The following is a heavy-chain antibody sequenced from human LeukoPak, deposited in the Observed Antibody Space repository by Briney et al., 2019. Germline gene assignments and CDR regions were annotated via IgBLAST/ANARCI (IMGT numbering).Heavy chain of an antibody. D-gene: IGHD6-13*01. CDR2: IYTSGNT. J-gene: IGHJ4*02. CDR1: GGSINSGSYY. CDR3: ARGRGSSWYYFDY. Sequence: PSETLSLTCTVSGGSINSGSYYWSWVRQPAGKGLEWIGRIYTSGNTNYNPSLKGRVTMSVDTSKNQFSLNLSSVTAADTAVYYCARGRGSSWYYFDYWGQGTLVTVSS. V-gene: IGHV4-61*02.